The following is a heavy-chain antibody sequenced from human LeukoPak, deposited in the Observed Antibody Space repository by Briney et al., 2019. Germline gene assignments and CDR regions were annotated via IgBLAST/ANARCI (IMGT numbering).Heavy chain of an antibody. CDR2: INSDGRST. CDR1: GFTFSRYW. D-gene: IGHD3-22*01. V-gene: IGHV3-74*01. CDR3: ARGNFGRYFYDSTGYYDY. J-gene: IGHJ4*02. Sequence: PGGSLRLSCVASGFTFSRYWMHWVRQAPGKGLVWVSRINSDGRSTNYADSVKGRFTISRDNAKSSLYLQMNSLRAEDTAVYYCARGNFGRYFYDSTGYYDYWGQGTLVTVSS.